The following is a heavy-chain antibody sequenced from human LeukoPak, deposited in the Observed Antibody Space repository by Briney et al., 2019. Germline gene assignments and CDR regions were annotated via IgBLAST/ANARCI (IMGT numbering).Heavy chain of an antibody. CDR1: GGTFSSYA. V-gene: IGHV1-69*05. Sequence: SVKVSCKASGGTFSSYAISWVRQAPGQGLEWMGGIIPIFGTANYAQKLQGRVTITTDESASTAYMELSSLRSEDTAVYYCARGGLAGTEAYFDYWGQGTLVTVSS. J-gene: IGHJ4*02. D-gene: IGHD1-14*01. CDR3: ARGGLAGTEAYFDY. CDR2: IIPIFGTA.